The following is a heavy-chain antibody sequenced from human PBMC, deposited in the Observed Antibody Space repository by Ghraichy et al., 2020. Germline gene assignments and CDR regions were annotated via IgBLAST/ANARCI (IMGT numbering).Heavy chain of an antibody. CDR2: IWYDGSNK. CDR1: GFTFSSYG. J-gene: IGHJ3*02. D-gene: IGHD1-1*01. V-gene: IGHV3-33*01. Sequence: GGSLRLSCAASGFTFSSYGMHWVRQAPGKGLEWVAVIWYDGSNKYYADSVKGRFTISRDNSKNTLYLQMNSLRAEDTAVYYCVRYDGDVDAFDIWGQGTMVTVSS. CDR3: VRYDGDVDAFDI.